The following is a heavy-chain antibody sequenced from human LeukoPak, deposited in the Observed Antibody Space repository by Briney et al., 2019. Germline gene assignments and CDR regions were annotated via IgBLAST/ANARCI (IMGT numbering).Heavy chain of an antibody. CDR1: GGSISSYY. J-gene: IGHJ6*02. Sequence: PSETLSLTCTVSGGSISSYYWSWIRQPAGKGLEWIGRIYTSGSTNYNPSLKSRVTMSVDTSKNQFSLKLSSVTAADTAVYYCARGTDYGDFRSTGGMDVWGQGTTVTVS. CDR3: ARGTDYGDFRSTGGMDV. V-gene: IGHV4-4*07. CDR2: IYTSGST. D-gene: IGHD4-17*01.